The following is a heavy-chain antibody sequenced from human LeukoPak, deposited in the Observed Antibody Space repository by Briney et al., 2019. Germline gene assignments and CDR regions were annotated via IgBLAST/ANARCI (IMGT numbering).Heavy chain of an antibody. D-gene: IGHD6-13*01. V-gene: IGHV1-3*03. CDR2: INAGNGNT. J-gene: IGHJ5*02. CDR3: ARDGAAAGTAGNWFDP. Sequence: ASVTVSCMASGYTFTSYAMHWVRQAPGQRLEWMGWINAGNGNTKYSQEFQGRVTITRDTSASTAYMELSSLRSEDMAVYYCARDGAAAGTAGNWFDPWGQGTLVTASS. CDR1: GYTFTSYA.